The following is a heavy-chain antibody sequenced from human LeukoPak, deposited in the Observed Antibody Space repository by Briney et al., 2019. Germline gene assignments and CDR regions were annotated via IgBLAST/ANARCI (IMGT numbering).Heavy chain of an antibody. D-gene: IGHD3-22*01. V-gene: IGHV1-46*01. Sequence: GSSVKVSCKASGYTFTSYYMHWVRQAPGQGLEWMGIINPSGGSTSYAQKFQARVTMTRDTSTSTVYMELSSLISEDTAVYYCARECPGYYDSSGSFSDLQGNWFDPWGQGTLVTVSS. CDR2: INPSGGST. CDR1: GYTFTSYY. CDR3: ARECPGYYDSSGSFSDLQGNWFDP. J-gene: IGHJ5*02.